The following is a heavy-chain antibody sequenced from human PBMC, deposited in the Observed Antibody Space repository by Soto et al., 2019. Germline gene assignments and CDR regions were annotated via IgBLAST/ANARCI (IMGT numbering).Heavy chain of an antibody. Sequence: SETLSLTCTVSGGSVSSGSYYWSWIRQPPGKGLEWIGYIYYSGSTNYNPSLKSRVTISVDTSKNQFSLKLSSVTAADTAVYYCARAEWLGLDDYYYGMDVWGQGTTVT. V-gene: IGHV4-61*01. CDR2: IYYSGST. J-gene: IGHJ6*02. CDR3: ARAEWLGLDDYYYGMDV. D-gene: IGHD5-12*01. CDR1: GGSVSSGSYY.